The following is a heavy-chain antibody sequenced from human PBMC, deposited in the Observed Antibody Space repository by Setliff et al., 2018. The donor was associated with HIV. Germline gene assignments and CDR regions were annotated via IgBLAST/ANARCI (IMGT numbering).Heavy chain of an antibody. Sequence: PSETLSLTCTVSGGYVSSSLYYWGWIRQPPGKGLEWIGTVYCSGTTQYNPSFKSRVTISVDTSRNQFSLKLTSVIAADTAVYYCATSTVAGLFDYWGQGALVTVSS. CDR1: GGYVSSSLYY. CDR3: ATSTVAGLFDY. V-gene: IGHV4-39*07. D-gene: IGHD6-19*01. CDR2: VYCSGTT. J-gene: IGHJ4*02.